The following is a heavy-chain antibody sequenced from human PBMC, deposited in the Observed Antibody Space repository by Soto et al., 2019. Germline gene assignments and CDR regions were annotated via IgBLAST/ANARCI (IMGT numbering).Heavy chain of an antibody. CDR3: ARGPIVVVPAADYYFDY. D-gene: IGHD2-2*01. V-gene: IGHV4-34*01. Sequence: SETLSLTCTVSGGSISGYYWSWIRQPPGKGLEWIGEINHSGSTNYNPSLKSRVTISVDTSKNQFSLKLSSVTAADTAVYYCARGPIVVVPAADYYFDYWGQGTLVTVSS. CDR1: GGSISGYY. CDR2: INHSGST. J-gene: IGHJ4*02.